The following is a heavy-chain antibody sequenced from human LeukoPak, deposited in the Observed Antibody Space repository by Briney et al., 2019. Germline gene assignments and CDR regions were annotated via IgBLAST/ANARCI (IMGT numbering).Heavy chain of an antibody. Sequence: GGSLRLSCAASGFTFSSYSMNWVRQAPGKGLEWVSSISSSSSYIYYADSVKGRFTISRDNAKNTLYLQMNSLRAEDTAVYYCARREVAGYDYWGQGTLLTVSS. CDR1: GFTFSSYS. J-gene: IGHJ4*02. CDR2: ISSSSSYI. V-gene: IGHV3-21*01. D-gene: IGHD6-19*01. CDR3: ARREVAGYDY.